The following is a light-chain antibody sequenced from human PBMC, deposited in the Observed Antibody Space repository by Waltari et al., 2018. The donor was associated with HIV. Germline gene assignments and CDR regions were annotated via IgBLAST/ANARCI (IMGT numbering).Light chain of an antibody. CDR1: SDDVGYYNY. CDR3: SSYVGSSTSWL. CDR2: DVT. Sequence: QSALTQPASVSGSPGQSIVISCTGTSDDVGYYNYVSWYQQHPGNVPKRVIYDVTSRPSGVPKRFSGSKSGNAASLTISGLRADDEADYYCSSYVGSSTSWLFGGGTKLTV. J-gene: IGLJ3*02. V-gene: IGLV2-14*03.